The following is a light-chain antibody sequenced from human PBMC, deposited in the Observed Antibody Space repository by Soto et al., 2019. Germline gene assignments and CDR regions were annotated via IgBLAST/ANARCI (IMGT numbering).Light chain of an antibody. CDR3: PSYDSSLSGSV. CDR2: RNH. J-gene: IGLJ3*02. CDR1: SSNIGAGYD. V-gene: IGLV1-40*01. Sequence: QSVLTQPPSVSGAPGQRVTISCTGSSSNIGAGYDVHWYQQLPGTAPKLLIYRNHNRPSGVPDRFSGSKSGTSASLAITGLQAEDEADYYCPSYDSSLSGSVFGGGTKLTVL.